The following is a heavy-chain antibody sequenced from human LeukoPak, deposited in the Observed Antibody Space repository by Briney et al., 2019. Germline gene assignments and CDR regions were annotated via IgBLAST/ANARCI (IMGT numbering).Heavy chain of an antibody. Sequence: SETLSLTCTVSGGSISSYYWSWIRQPPGKGLEWIGYIYYSGSTNYNPSLKSRVTISVDTSKNQFSLKLSSVTAADTAAYYCARDQTNSYGIDYWGQGTPVTVSS. D-gene: IGHD5-18*01. V-gene: IGHV4-59*01. CDR1: GGSISSYY. CDR3: ARDQTNSYGIDY. J-gene: IGHJ4*02. CDR2: IYYSGST.